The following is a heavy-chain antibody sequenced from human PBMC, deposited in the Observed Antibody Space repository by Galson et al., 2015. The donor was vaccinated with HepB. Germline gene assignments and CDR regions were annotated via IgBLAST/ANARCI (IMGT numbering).Heavy chain of an antibody. CDR3: AHRRLRGNDFLTGHYPPLFDY. Sequence: PALVKPTQTLTLTCTFSGFSLSTNGVGVGWIRQPPGKALEWLALIYSNIDDRYNPSLKSRLTITKDTSKNQVVLTMTNMDPVDTATYYCAHRRLRGNDFLTGHYPPLFDYWGQGILVIVSS. V-gene: IGHV2-5*01. CDR1: GFSLSTNGVG. J-gene: IGHJ4*02. D-gene: IGHD3-9*01. CDR2: IYSNIDD.